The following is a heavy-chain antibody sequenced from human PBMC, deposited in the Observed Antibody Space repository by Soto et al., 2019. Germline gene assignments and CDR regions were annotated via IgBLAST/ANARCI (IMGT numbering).Heavy chain of an antibody. CDR2: ISGSGGNT. D-gene: IGHD3-22*01. Sequence: GGSLRLSCAPSGFTFSSYVMSWVRKATGKGLEWVSAISGSGGNTYYADSVKGRFTISRDNSKNTLFLQMNSLRAEDTALYFCAKEMGDYYDSSGSWFDPWGQGTLVTVSS. V-gene: IGHV3-23*01. J-gene: IGHJ5*02. CDR3: AKEMGDYYDSSGSWFDP. CDR1: GFTFSSYV.